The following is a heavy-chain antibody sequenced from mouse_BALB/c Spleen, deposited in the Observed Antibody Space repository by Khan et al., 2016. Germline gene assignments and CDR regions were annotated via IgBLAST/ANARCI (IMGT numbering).Heavy chain of an antibody. Sequence: EVELVESGGGLVKPGGSLKLSCAASGFTFSSYAMSWVRQTPEKRLEWVATISSCGSYTYYPDSVKGRFTISRDNAKNTLYLQMSSLRSEDTAMSYCVSYYGSSGAMDYWGQGTSVTDSS. CDR2: ISSCGSYT. CDR1: GFTFSSYA. J-gene: IGHJ4*01. CDR3: VSYYGSSGAMDY. D-gene: IGHD1-1*01. V-gene: IGHV5-9-3*01.